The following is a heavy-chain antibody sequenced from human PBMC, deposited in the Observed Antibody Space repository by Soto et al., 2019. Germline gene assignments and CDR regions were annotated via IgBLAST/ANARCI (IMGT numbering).Heavy chain of an antibody. CDR1: GLTVSSNY. CDR3: VRDYDYGDSKRYYGMDV. J-gene: IGHJ6*02. D-gene: IGHD4-17*01. V-gene: IGHV3-66*01. CDR2: IYSGGYT. Sequence: PGGSLRLSCSASGLTVSSNYMSWVRQAPGKGLEWVSVIYSGGYTYYADSVKGRFTISRDNSKNTLFLQMNSLRAEDSAVYYCVRDYDYGDSKRYYGMDVWGQGTTVTVSS.